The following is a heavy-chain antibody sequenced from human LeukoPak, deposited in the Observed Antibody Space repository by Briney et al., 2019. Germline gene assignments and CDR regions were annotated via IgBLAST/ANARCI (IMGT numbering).Heavy chain of an antibody. V-gene: IGHV3-21*01. CDR1: GFTFSSYS. J-gene: IGHJ4*02. D-gene: IGHD5-12*01. CDR3: AREGGRRLRSSYYFDY. CDR2: ISSSSSYI. Sequence: PGGSLRLSCAASGFTFSSYSMNWVRQAPGEGLEWVSSISSSSSYIYYADSVKGRFTISRDNAKNPLYLQMNSLRAEDTAVYYCAREGGRRLRSSYYFDYWGQGTLVTVSS.